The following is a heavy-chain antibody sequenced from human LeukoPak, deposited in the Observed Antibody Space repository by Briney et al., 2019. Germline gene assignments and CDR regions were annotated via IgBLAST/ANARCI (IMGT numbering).Heavy chain of an antibody. D-gene: IGHD1-1*01. V-gene: IGHV1-2*06. J-gene: IGHJ6*03. CDR2: IDPNNGGT. Sequence: ASVKVSCKASGYTFTAYYLYWVRQAPGQGLEWMGRIDPNNGGTNYAQKFQGRVTMTRDTSINTAYMELSRLRSDDTAVYYCARDRDTTGYYYMDVWGKGTPVTVSS. CDR3: ARDRDTTGYYYMDV. CDR1: GYTFTAYY.